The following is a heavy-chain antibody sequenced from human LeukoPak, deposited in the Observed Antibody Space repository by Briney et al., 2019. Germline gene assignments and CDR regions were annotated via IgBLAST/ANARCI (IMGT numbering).Heavy chain of an antibody. CDR2: INPNSGGT. D-gene: IGHD4/OR15-4a*01. J-gene: IGHJ4*02. Sequence: GASVKVSCKASGYTLTGYYMHWVRQAPGQGLEWMGWINPNSGGTNYAQKFQGRVSMTRDTSISTAYMELSSLRSEDTAVYYCARRAGAYSHPYDYWGQGTLVTVSS. CDR3: ARRAGAYSHPYDY. CDR1: GYTLTGYY. V-gene: IGHV1-2*02.